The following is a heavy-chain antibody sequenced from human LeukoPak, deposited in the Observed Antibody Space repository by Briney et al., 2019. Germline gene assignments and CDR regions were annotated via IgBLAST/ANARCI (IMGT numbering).Heavy chain of an antibody. D-gene: IGHD3-10*01. CDR2: IYYSGST. J-gene: IGHJ4*02. CDR3: VRDRELNY. CDR1: GGSISSGGYY. Sequence: SETLSLTCTVSGGSISSGGYYWSWIRQHPGKGLEWIGYIYYSGSTYYNPSLKSRVTISVDTSKNQFSLKLSSVTAADAAVYYCVRDRELNYWGQGTLVTVSS. V-gene: IGHV4-31*03.